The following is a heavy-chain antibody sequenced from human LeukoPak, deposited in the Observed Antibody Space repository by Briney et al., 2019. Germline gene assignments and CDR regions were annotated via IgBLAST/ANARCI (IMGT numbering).Heavy chain of an antibody. J-gene: IGHJ4*02. Sequence: PGGSLRLSCAASGFTFSSYSMNWVRQAPGKGLEWVSSISSSSSYIYYADSVKGRFTISRDNAKNSLYLQMNSLRAEDTAVYYCAIRGYSYSPFDYWGQGTLVTVSS. V-gene: IGHV3-21*01. CDR2: ISSSSSYI. CDR3: AIRGYSYSPFDY. CDR1: GFTFSSYS. D-gene: IGHD5-18*01.